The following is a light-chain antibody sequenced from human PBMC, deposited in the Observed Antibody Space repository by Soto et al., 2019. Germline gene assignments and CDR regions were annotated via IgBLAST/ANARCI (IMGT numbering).Light chain of an antibody. CDR3: AAWDDSLSGWV. Sequence: QSVLTQPPSASGTPGQRVTISCSGTTSNIGTTIVNWFQQLPGTAPKLLIYRDDQRPSGVPARFSGSKSGTSASLAISGLRSEDEADYYCAAWDDSLSGWVFGGGTKLTVL. CDR1: TSNIGTTI. J-gene: IGLJ3*02. V-gene: IGLV1-44*01. CDR2: RDD.